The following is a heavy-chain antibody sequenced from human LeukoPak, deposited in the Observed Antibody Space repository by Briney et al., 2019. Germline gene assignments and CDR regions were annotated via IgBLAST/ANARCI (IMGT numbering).Heavy chain of an antibody. D-gene: IGHD4-17*01. CDR3: AKDTAFYGDYPNDY. CDR2: ISGSGGST. V-gene: IGHV3-23*01. Sequence: PGGSLRLSCAASGFTFSSYAMSWVRQAPGKGLEWVSAISGSGGSTYYADSVKGRFTISRDNSKDTLYLQMNSLRAEDTAMYYCAKDTAFYGDYPNDYWGQGTLVTVSS. CDR1: GFTFSSYA. J-gene: IGHJ4*02.